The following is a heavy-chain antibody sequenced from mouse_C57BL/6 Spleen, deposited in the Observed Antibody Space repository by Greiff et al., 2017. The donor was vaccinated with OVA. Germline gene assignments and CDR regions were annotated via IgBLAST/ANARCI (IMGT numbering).Heavy chain of an antibody. CDR1: GYSITSGYY. Sequence: VQLQQSGPGLVKPSQSLSLTCSVTGYSITSGYYWNWIRQFPGNKLEWMGYISYDGSNNYNPSLKNRISITRDTSKNQFFLKLNSVTTEDTATYYCARETGKEGRYFDYWGQGTTLTVSS. D-gene: IGHD4-1*01. J-gene: IGHJ2*01. V-gene: IGHV3-6*01. CDR2: ISYDGSN. CDR3: ARETGKEGRYFDY.